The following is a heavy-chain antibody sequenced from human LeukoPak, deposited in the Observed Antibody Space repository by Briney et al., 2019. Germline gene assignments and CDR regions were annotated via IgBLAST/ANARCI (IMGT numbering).Heavy chain of an antibody. D-gene: IGHD5-12*01. CDR3: ARDPGYSGYGFFDY. V-gene: IGHV1-2*02. CDR2: INPNSGGT. J-gene: IGHJ4*02. Sequence: ASVKVSCKASGYTFTGYHMHWVRQAPGQGLEWMGWINPNSGGTNYAQKFQGRVTMTRDTSISTAYMELSRLRSDDTAVYYCARDPGYSGYGFFDYWGQGTLVTVSS. CDR1: GYTFTGYH.